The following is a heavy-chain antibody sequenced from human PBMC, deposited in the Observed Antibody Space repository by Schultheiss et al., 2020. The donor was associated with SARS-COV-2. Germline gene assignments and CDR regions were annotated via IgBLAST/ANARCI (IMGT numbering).Heavy chain of an antibody. CDR2: IYYSGST. Sequence: SETLSLTCTVSGGSISSGGYYWSWIRQHPGKGLEWIGYIYYSGSTYYNPSLKSRVTISVDTSKNRISLRLTSVTAADTAVYYCARLITGTGSGDYWGQGTLVTVSS. CDR1: GGSISSGGYY. J-gene: IGHJ4*02. D-gene: IGHD1-20*01. CDR3: ARLITGTGSGDY. V-gene: IGHV4-31*03.